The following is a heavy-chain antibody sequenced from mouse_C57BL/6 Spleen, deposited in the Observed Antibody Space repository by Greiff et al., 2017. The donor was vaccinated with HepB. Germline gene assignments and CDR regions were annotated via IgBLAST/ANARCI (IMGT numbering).Heavy chain of an antibody. V-gene: IGHV2-6-1*01. D-gene: IGHD2-4*01. CDR2: IWSDGST. CDR3: ARHGGGYYDYDKAWFAY. J-gene: IGHJ3*01. CDR1: GFSLTSYG. Sequence: QVQLKESGPGLVAPSQSLSITCTVSGFSLTSYGVHWVRQPPGTGLEWLVVIWSDGSTTYNSALKSRLSISKDNSKSQVFLKMNSLQTDDTAMYYCARHGGGYYDYDKAWFAYWGQGTLVTVSA.